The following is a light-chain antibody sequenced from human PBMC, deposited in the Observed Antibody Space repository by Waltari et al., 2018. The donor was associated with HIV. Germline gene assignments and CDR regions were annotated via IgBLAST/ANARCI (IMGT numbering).Light chain of an antibody. J-gene: IGKJ3*01. CDR2: GAS. CDR1: QIVTST. CDR3: QQYNYWPPRFT. Sequence: EILMTQSPATLPVSQGEGATFSCRASQIVTSTLAWYQHKPGQAPRLLIYGASTRASGVPARFSGSGSGTEFTLTISSLQSEDFAVYYCQQYNYWPPRFTFGPGTKVDFK. V-gene: IGKV3-15*01.